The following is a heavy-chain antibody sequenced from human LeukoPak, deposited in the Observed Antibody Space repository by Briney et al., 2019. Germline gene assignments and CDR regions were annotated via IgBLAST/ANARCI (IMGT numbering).Heavy chain of an antibody. CDR3: ILTFGGVIVPFDY. J-gene: IGHJ4*02. Sequence: ASVKVSCKASGYTFTGCYMHWVRHAPRQGLVWMGSINPSSGGTNYAQNFQSSVTMTTITSIRTAYMELSRLRSDETAVYYCILTFGGVIVPFDYWGQGTLVTVSS. V-gene: IGHV1-2*02. CDR2: INPSSGGT. D-gene: IGHD3-16*02. CDR1: GYTFTGCY.